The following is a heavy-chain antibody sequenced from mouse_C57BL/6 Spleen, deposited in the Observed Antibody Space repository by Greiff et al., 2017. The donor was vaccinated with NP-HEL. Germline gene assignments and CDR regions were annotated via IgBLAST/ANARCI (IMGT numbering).Heavy chain of an antibody. D-gene: IGHD1-1*01. CDR1: GYTFTSYW. J-gene: IGHJ3*01. V-gene: IGHV1-50*01. CDR3: ARLAKFITTVVAPFAY. CDR2: IDPSDSYT. Sequence: QNGAELVKPGASVKLSCKASGYTFTSYWMQWVKQRPGQGLEWIGEIDPSDSYTNYNQKFKGKATLTVDTSSSTAYMQLSSLTSEDSAVYYCARLAKFITTVVAPFAYWGQGTLVTVSA.